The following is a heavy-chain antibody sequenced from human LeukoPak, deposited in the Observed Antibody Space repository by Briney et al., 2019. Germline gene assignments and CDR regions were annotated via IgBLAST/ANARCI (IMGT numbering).Heavy chain of an antibody. J-gene: IGHJ4*02. CDR1: GGSFSGYY. CDR2: INHSGST. Sequence: SETLSLTCAVYGGSFSGYYWSWIRPPPGKGLEWIGAINHSGSTNYNPSLKSRVTISVDTSKNQFSLKLSSVTAADTAVYYCARQGRCTNGVCYNVGYFDYWGQGTLVTVSS. D-gene: IGHD2-8*01. V-gene: IGHV4-34*01. CDR3: ARQGRCTNGVCYNVGYFDY.